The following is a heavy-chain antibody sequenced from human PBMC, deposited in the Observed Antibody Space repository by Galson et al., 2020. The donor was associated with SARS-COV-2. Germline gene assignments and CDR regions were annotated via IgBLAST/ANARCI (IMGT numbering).Heavy chain of an antibody. V-gene: IGHV4-34*01. J-gene: IGHJ4*02. D-gene: IGHD6-13*01. CDR2: INHSGST. CDR1: GGSFSGYY. CDR3: ARGIAAGTTTMRGYYFDY. Sequence: SETLSLTCAVYGGSFSGYYWSWIRQPPGKGLEWIGEINHSGSTNYNPSLKSRVTISVDTSKNQFSLKLSSVTAADTAVYYCARGIAAGTTTMRGYYFDYWGQGTLVTVSS.